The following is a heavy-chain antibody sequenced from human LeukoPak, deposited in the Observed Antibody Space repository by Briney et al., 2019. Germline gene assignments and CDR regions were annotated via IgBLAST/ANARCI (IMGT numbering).Heavy chain of an antibody. Sequence: GGSLRLSCAPSGFTFSSCEMNWVSQAPGKGLAGVSYISSSGSSIYYADSVKGRFTISRDNAKNSLYLQMNSLRAEDTAVYYCARGYDYVWGIYRPFDYWGQGTLVTVSS. CDR2: ISSSGSSI. J-gene: IGHJ4*02. D-gene: IGHD3-16*02. CDR3: ARGYDYVWGIYRPFDY. V-gene: IGHV3-48*03. CDR1: GFTFSSCE.